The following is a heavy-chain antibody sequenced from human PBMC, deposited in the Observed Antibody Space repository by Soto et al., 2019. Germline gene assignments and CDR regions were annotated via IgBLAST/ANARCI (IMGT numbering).Heavy chain of an antibody. CDR2: ISAYNCNT. CDR1: GYTFTHFG. Sequence: QVQLVQSGAEVKKPGASVKVSCKASGYTFTHFGISWVRHAPGQGLEWMGWISAYNCNTNYAQNFQGRVTMTTVTSTSQAYMELRSLRSEDTAVYYCARVGTPIDYWGQGTLVTVSS. V-gene: IGHV1-18*01. CDR3: ARVGTPIDY. J-gene: IGHJ4*02. D-gene: IGHD7-27*01.